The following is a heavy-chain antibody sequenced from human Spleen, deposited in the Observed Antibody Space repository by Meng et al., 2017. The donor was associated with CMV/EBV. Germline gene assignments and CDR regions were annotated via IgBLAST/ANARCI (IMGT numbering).Heavy chain of an antibody. CDR3: AKSDLSITIFGVVVDY. Sequence: SGFTVSSYARHWVRQDPGKGLEWVAVISYDGNKKYYADYVKGRFTISRDNSKNRLYLQMNSLRTGDTAIYYCAKSDLSITIFGVVVDYWGQGTLVTVSS. J-gene: IGHJ4*02. CDR2: ISYDGNKK. D-gene: IGHD3-3*01. CDR1: GFTVSSYA. V-gene: IGHV3-30-3*02.